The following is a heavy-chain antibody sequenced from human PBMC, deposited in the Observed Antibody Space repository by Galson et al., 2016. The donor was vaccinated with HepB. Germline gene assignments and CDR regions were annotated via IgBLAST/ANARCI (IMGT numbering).Heavy chain of an antibody. CDR3: ASDSVVEPAA. Sequence: SLRLSCAASGFMFSGYWMNWVRQAPGKGLEWVATINKDGSGKYYVDSVKGRFTISRENTKNSLHLQMNSLRAEDTAVYYCASDSVVEPAAWGQGTLVTVPS. J-gene: IGHJ5*02. V-gene: IGHV3-7*03. D-gene: IGHD2-2*01. CDR1: GFMFSGYW. CDR2: INKDGSGK.